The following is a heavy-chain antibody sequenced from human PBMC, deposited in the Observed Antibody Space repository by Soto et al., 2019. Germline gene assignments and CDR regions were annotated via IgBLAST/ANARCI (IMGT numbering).Heavy chain of an antibody. CDR3: AKSHVNYYYGMDV. CDR1: GFTFSSYG. V-gene: IGHV3-30*18. CDR2: ISYDGSNK. J-gene: IGHJ6*02. Sequence: PGGSLRLSCAASGFTFSSYGMHWVRQAPGKGLEWVAVISYDGSNKYYADSVKGRFTISRDNSKNTLYLQMNSLRAEDTAVYYCAKSHVNYYYGMDVWGQGTTVTVSS.